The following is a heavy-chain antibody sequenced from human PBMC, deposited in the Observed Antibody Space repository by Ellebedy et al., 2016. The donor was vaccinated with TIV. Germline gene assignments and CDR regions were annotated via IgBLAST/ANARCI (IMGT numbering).Heavy chain of an antibody. CDR2: ISSSATYI. J-gene: IGHJ4*02. Sequence: GESLKISCAASGFTFSSFTMNWVRQAPGKGLEWVSSISSSATYIHNADSVKGRFTISRDNAKNSLYLQMNSLRVEDTAVDYCARPGASYSSSWYDFDCWGQGTLVTVSS. CDR1: GFTFSSFT. V-gene: IGHV3-21*01. D-gene: IGHD6-13*01. CDR3: ARPGASYSSSWYDFDC.